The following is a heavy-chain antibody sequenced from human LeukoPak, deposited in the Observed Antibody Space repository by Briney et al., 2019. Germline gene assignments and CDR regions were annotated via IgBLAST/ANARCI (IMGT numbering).Heavy chain of an antibody. Sequence: GGSLRLSCAAPGFTFSSYWMSWVRQAPGKGLEWVANIKQDGSEKYYVDSVKGRFTISRDNAKNSLYLQMNSLRAEDTAVYYCARAVTTNYDFWSGLSYYYGMDVWGQGTTVTVSS. D-gene: IGHD3-3*01. J-gene: IGHJ6*02. V-gene: IGHV3-7*01. CDR3: ARAVTTNYDFWSGLSYYYGMDV. CDR1: GFTFSSYW. CDR2: IKQDGSEK.